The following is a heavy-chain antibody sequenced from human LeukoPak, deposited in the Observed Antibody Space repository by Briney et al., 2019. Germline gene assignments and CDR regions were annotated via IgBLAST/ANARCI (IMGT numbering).Heavy chain of an antibody. CDR3: ARWDYDSSGSIFDY. CDR2: IYYSEST. J-gene: IGHJ4*02. CDR1: GGSISSYY. V-gene: IGHV4-59*01. Sequence: SETLSLTCTVSGGSISSYYWSWIRQPPGKGLEWIGYIYYSESTNYNPSLKSRVTISVDTSKNQFSLKLSSVTAADTAVYYCARWDYDSSGSIFDYWGQGTLVTVSS. D-gene: IGHD3-22*01.